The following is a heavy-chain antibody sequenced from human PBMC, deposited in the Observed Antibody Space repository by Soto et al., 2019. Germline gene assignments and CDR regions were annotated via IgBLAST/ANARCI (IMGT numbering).Heavy chain of an antibody. CDR3: AREGAMIVVVSAFDY. Sequence: GGSLRLSCAASGFTFISYAMHWVRQAPGKGLEWVAVISYDGSNKYYADSVKGLFTISRDNSKNTLYLQMNSLRAEDTAVYYCAREGAMIVVVSAFDYWGQGTLVTVSS. CDR1: GFTFISYA. D-gene: IGHD3-22*01. J-gene: IGHJ4*02. V-gene: IGHV3-30-3*01. CDR2: ISYDGSNK.